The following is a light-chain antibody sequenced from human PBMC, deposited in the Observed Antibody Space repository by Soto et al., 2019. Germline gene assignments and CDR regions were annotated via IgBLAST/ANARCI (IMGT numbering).Light chain of an antibody. V-gene: IGKV1D-13*01. CDR3: QQFNNYTLN. J-gene: IGKJ4*01. Sequence: ATQLSQSPSSLPPMLSNIGTISFRASQGISSALAWYQQKPGKAPKLLIYDASSLESGVPSRFSGSGSGTDFTLTISSLQPEDFATYYCQQFNNYTLNFGGGTKVDIK. CDR1: QGISSA. CDR2: DAS.